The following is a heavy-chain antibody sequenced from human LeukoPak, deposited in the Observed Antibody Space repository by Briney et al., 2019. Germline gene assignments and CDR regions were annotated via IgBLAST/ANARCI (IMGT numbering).Heavy chain of an antibody. CDR3: AHSHGYGSSWSGFDS. D-gene: IGHD6-13*01. Sequence: SGPTLVKPTQTLTLTCTLSGFSLSTSGVGVGWIRQPPGKALEWLALIYWDDEKRHSPSLKSRLTITKDTSKNQVVLTMTNMDPVDTATYYCAHSHGYGSSWSGFDSWGQGTLVTVSS. J-gene: IGHJ4*02. V-gene: IGHV2-5*02. CDR2: IYWDDEK. CDR1: GFSLSTSGVG.